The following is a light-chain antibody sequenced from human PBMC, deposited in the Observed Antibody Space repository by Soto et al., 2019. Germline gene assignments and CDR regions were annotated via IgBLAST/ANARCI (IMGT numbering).Light chain of an antibody. CDR1: QSIRNW. CDR3: QQYNKWPQT. J-gene: IGKJ1*01. Sequence: DIQMTQSPSTLSASVGDRVTITFRASQSIRNWLAWYQQKPGKVPKLLIYDASSLASGVPSRFSGSGSGTEFTLTISSLQPDDFAIYYCQQYNKWPQTFGQGTKVDIK. CDR2: DAS. V-gene: IGKV1-5*01.